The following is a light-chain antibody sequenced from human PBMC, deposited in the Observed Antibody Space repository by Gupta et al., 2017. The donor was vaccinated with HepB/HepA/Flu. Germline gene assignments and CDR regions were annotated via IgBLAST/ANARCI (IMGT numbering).Light chain of an antibody. CDR2: GAS. Sequence: EFVLPQSPGTLSLSPGERATLSCRASQSISSNYLAWYQQKPGQAPRLLIYGASSRATGIPDRFSGSGSGTDFTLTISRLEPEDFAVYYCQQYGSSPPNTFGQGTKLEIK. J-gene: IGKJ2*01. CDR1: QSISSNY. CDR3: QQYGSSPPNT. V-gene: IGKV3-20*01.